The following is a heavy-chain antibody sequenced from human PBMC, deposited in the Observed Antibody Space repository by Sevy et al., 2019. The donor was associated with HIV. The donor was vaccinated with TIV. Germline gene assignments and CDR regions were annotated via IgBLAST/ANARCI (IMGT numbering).Heavy chain of an antibody. D-gene: IGHD3-22*01. CDR2: ISSSGTSR. J-gene: IGHJ6*02. V-gene: IGHV3-23*01. CDR3: AKDYRGYYYGMDV. CDR1: GFTFGRYA. Sequence: GGSLRLSCAASGFTFGRYAMGWVRQAPGKGLEWVSTISSSGTSRHYADSVKGRFTTSRDNSNNMLYLQMNSLRADDTAVYYCAKDYRGYYYGMDVWGQGTTVTVSS.